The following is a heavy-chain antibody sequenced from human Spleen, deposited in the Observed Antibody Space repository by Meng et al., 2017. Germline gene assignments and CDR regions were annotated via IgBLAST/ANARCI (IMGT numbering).Heavy chain of an antibody. CDR1: GVSFTDAW. Sequence: VELVGLGGVSVKPGGSLRLSWVASGVSFTDAWMSWVRQAPGKGLEWVGRIETKSEGGTADYAAPVKGRFSISRDDSKNTLYLQMNTLISEDTGVYFCATGAAAADHWGQGTLVTVSS. V-gene: IGHV3-15*04. J-gene: IGHJ4*02. D-gene: IGHD6-13*01. CDR2: IETKSEGGTA. CDR3: ATGAAAADH.